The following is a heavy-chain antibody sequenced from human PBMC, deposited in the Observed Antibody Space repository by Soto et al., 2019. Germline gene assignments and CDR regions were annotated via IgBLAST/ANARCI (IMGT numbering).Heavy chain of an antibody. D-gene: IGHD3-22*01. V-gene: IGHV1-18*01. CDR2: INGYNGNT. CDR1: GYTFTSYG. CDR3: ARVRGYDSSGYSPL. J-gene: IGHJ4*02. Sequence: QIQLVQSGAEVKKPGASVKVXXXXXGYTFTSYGISWVRQAPGKGLEWMGWINGYNGNTNYAQKLQGRVTMTTDTSTTTAYMELRSLRSDDTAVYYCARVRGYDSSGYSPLWGQGTLVTVSS.